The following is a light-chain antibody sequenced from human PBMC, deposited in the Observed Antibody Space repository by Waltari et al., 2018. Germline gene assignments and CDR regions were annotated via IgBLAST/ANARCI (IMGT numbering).Light chain of an antibody. V-gene: IGKV3-11*01. J-gene: IGKJ5*01. CDR2: DAS. CDR1: QSVNRA. CDR3: QLCSNWRIT. Sequence: IVFTQSPATLSLYPGERVTLSCRASQSVNRALAWYQQKPGQAPRLLIYDASNRATGIPARFSGSGSGTDFTLTISSLEAEDFGVYYCQLCSNWRITFGQGTRLEIK.